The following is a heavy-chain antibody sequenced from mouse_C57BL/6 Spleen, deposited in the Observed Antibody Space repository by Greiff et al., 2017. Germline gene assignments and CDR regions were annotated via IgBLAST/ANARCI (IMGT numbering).Heavy chain of an antibody. D-gene: IGHD2-2*01. CDR1: GYTFTDYE. CDR2: IAPDTGGT. V-gene: IGHV1-15*01. CDR3: TRGDVGLRRAMDD. Sequence: QVQLKQSGAELVRPGASVTLSCKASGYTFTDYEMHWVKQTPVHGLEWIGAIAPDTGGTAYNQTFKGQAILTADKSSSTASMELRSLTSEDSAIYYCTRGDVGLRRAMDDWGQGTSVTVAS. J-gene: IGHJ4*01.